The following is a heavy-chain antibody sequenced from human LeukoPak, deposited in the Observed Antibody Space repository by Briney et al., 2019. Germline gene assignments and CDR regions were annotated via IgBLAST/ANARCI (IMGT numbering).Heavy chain of an antibody. CDR2: IYYSGST. CDR3: AIQCPPAFYFNY. V-gene: IGHV4-39*01. J-gene: IGHJ4*02. Sequence: PSETLSLTCTVSGGSISSSSYYWGWIRQPPGKGLEWIGSIYYSGSTYYNPSLKSRVTISVDTSKNQFSLKLSSVTAADTAVYYCAIQCPPAFYFNYWGEGTLVTVSS. D-gene: IGHD2-2*01. CDR1: GGSISSSSYY.